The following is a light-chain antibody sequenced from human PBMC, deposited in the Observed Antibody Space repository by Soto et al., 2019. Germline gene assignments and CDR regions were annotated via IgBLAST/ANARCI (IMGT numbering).Light chain of an antibody. Sequence: MVITQSPATLSVSPGERATLSCRASQSVSSNLAWYQQKPGQAPSLLIYGAFTRATGIPARFSGTGSGTEFTLTISSLQSEDFALYYCQQYNDWPLTFGQGTNVDIK. CDR2: GAF. J-gene: IGKJ1*01. CDR3: QQYNDWPLT. CDR1: QSVSSN. V-gene: IGKV3-15*01.